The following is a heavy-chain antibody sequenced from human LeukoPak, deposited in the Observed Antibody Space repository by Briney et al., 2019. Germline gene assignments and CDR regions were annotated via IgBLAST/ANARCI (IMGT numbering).Heavy chain of an antibody. CDR3: ARASYDSSGSSAIFDY. D-gene: IGHD3-22*01. CDR1: GGSISSGGYY. V-gene: IGHV4-31*03. J-gene: IGHJ4*02. Sequence: SETLSPTCTVSGGSISSGGYYWSWIRQHPGKGLEWIGYIYYSGSTYYNPSLKSRVTISVDTSKNQFSLKLSSVTAADTAVYYCARASYDSSGSSAIFDYWGQGTLVTVSS. CDR2: IYYSGST.